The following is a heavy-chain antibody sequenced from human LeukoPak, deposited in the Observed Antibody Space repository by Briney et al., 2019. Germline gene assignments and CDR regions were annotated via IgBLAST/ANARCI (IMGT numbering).Heavy chain of an antibody. J-gene: IGHJ4*02. D-gene: IGHD2-15*01. Sequence: PGGSLRLSCAASGFTFSSHWMSWVRQAPGKGLEWVANIKQDGSEKYYVDSVKGRFTISRDNVKNSLYLQMNSLRAEDTAVYYCASSPDIIDYWGPGTLVTVSS. CDR2: IKQDGSEK. V-gene: IGHV3-7*01. CDR3: ASSPDIIDY. CDR1: GFTFSSHW.